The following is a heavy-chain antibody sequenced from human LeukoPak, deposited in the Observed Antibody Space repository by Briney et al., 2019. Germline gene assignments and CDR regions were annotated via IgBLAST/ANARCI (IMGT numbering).Heavy chain of an antibody. CDR2: INSNGSEG. V-gene: IGHV3-7*03. CDR1: GFTFSGFW. CDR3: ARGDDDVWSGYYLYYYYYGMDV. J-gene: IGHJ6*02. D-gene: IGHD3-3*01. Sequence: GGSLRLSCAVSGFTFSGFWMSWSRQAPGKGLEWVASINSNGSEGYYADVVKGRFTISRDNAKNSLYLQINSLRAEDTAVYYCARGDDDVWSGYYLYYYYYGMDVWGQGTTVTVSS.